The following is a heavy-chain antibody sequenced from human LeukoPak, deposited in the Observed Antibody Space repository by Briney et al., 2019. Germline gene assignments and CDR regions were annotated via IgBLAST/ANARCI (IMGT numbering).Heavy chain of an antibody. Sequence: SETLSLTCAVPGDSISSSNWWSWVRQPPGKGLEWIAEISHTENTNYNPSLESRVTISLDKSKNQFSLTLNSVTAADTAVYFCARDCNGGPCYGAFAVWGQGSMVTVSS. CDR1: GDSISSSNW. J-gene: IGHJ3*01. D-gene: IGHD2-15*01. CDR2: ISHTENT. V-gene: IGHV4-4*02. CDR3: ARDCNGGPCYGAFAV.